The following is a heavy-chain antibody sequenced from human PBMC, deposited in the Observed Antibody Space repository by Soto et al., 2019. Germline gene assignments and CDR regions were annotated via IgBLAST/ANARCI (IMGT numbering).Heavy chain of an antibody. CDR2: ITSSSDRT. V-gene: IGHV3-23*01. D-gene: IGHD3-10*01. J-gene: IGHJ4*02. Sequence: EVHLLESGGGLVQPGGSLRLSCAASGFRFSSYAMSWVRQAPGKGLEWVSVITSSSDRTYFADSVKGRFTISRDNSKNTLYLQLNSLRAEDTATYYCTTGPVISGDYWGQGTLVTVSS. CDR3: TTGPVISGDY. CDR1: GFRFSSYA.